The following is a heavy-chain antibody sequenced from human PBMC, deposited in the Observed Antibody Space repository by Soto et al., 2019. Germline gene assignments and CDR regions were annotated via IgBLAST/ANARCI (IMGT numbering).Heavy chain of an antibody. CDR1: GFTVSSNY. CDR3: ARVILGSSALWPYYFDY. CDR2: IYSGGSS. D-gene: IGHD6-6*01. V-gene: IGHV3-53*01. J-gene: IGHJ4*02. Sequence: GGSLRLSCAASGFTVSSNYMSWVRQAPGKGLEWVSVIYSGGSSYYADSVKGRFTISRDNSKNTLYLQMNSLRAEDTAVYYCARVILGSSALWPYYFDYWGQGTLVTVSS.